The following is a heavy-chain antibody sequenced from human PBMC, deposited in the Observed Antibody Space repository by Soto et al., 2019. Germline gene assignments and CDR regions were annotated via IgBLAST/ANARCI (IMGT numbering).Heavy chain of an antibody. V-gene: IGHV4-30-2*06. J-gene: IGHJ6*04. CDR2: TYQSGSA. Sequence: PSETLSLTCTVSGGSISSGGHSCTWLRQSPGKGLEWIGYTYQSGSALYNPSLKSRVTISVDRSKNQFSLTLTSVTAADTAVYYCARDYNGKDVWGRGNT. CDR1: GGSISSGGHS. CDR3: ARDYNGKDV.